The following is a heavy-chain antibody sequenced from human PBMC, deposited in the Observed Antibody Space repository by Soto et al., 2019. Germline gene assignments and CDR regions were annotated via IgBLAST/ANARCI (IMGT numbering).Heavy chain of an antibody. V-gene: IGHV1-18*01. CDR1: GYTFTNYG. CDR2: TSAYNGNT. J-gene: IGHJ4*02. Sequence: QVQLVQSGGEVKRPGASVKVSCKTSGYTFTNYGISWVRQAPGRGLEWLEWTSAYNGNTNYAQKFQDRVTMTTDTSTSTVYMELRSLRSDDTAVYYCARDYYNRAKFDYWGQGALVTVSS. D-gene: IGHD3-22*01. CDR3: ARDYYNRAKFDY.